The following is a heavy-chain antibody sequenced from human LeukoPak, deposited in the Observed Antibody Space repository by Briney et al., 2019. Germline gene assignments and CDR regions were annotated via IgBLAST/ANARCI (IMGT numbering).Heavy chain of an antibody. CDR3: ARGRQPMAGTQEHYGMDV. Sequence: GGSLRLSCAASGFTFSSYDMHWVRQATGKGLEWVSAIGTAGDTYYPGSVKGRFTISRENAKNSLYLQMNSLRAGDTAVYYCARGRQPMAGTQEHYGMDVWGQGTTVTVSS. V-gene: IGHV3-13*01. CDR2: IGTAGDT. J-gene: IGHJ6*02. CDR1: GFTFSSYD. D-gene: IGHD6-19*01.